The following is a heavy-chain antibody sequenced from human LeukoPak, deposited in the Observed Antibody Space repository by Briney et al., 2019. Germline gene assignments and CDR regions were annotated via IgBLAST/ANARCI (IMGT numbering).Heavy chain of an antibody. J-gene: IGHJ6*02. CDR2: INHSGST. D-gene: IGHD2-2*03. Sequence: SETLSLTCAVYGGSFSGYYWSWIRQPPGKGLEWIGEINHSGSTNYNPSLKSRVTISVDTSKNQFSLKLSSVTAADTAVYYCARVIGYCSSTSCPYYYYGMDVWGQGTTVTVSS. V-gene: IGHV4-34*01. CDR1: GGSFSGYY. CDR3: ARVIGYCSSTSCPYYYYGMDV.